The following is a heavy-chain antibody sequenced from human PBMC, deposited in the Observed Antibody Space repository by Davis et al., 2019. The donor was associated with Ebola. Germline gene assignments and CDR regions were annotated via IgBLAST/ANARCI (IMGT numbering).Heavy chain of an antibody. CDR3: ARSPSGYYYYMDV. V-gene: IGHV3-33*01. D-gene: IGHD6-6*01. CDR2: IWYDGSKK. J-gene: IGHJ6*03. CDR1: GFTFDTYG. Sequence: GESLKISCAASGFTFDTYGMHWVRQAPGKGLEWVGLIWYDGSKKYYADSVKGRFTIPRDNSKNTMYLQMNSLRAEDTAVYSCARSPSGYYYYMDVWGKGTTVTVSS.